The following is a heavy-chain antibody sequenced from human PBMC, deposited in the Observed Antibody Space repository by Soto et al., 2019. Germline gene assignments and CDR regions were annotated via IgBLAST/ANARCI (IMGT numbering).Heavy chain of an antibody. V-gene: IGHV4-61*01. CDR3: ARCFGAMGRATLSPDVYYGMDV. CDR2: IHYSGST. D-gene: IGHD3-10*01. J-gene: IGHJ6*02. CDR1: GGSVNSGTYS. Sequence: SETLSLTCTVSGGSVNSGTYSWGWIRQPPGKGLEWIGYIHYSGSTKYNPSLKSRVTISVDTSKNQFSLKLSSVTAADTAVYYCARCFGAMGRATLSPDVYYGMDVWGQGTTVTVSS.